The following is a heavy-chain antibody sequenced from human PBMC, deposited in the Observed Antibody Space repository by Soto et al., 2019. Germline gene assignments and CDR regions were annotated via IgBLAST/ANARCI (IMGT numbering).Heavy chain of an antibody. V-gene: IGHV3-23*01. CDR1: GFTFSSYA. CDR2: ISASGSST. D-gene: IGHD3-10*01. CDR3: ARVDYGSGVFSSLDY. J-gene: IGHJ4*02. Sequence: GGSLRFSCAASGFTFSSYAMTWVRQAPGKGLEWLSDISASGSSTYYADSVKGRFTITRDNSKNTLYLQMSSLRPEDTAMYYCARVDYGSGVFSSLDYWGPGTQVTVSS.